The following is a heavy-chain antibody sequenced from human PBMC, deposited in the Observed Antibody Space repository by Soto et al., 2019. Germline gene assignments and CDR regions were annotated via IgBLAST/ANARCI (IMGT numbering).Heavy chain of an antibody. J-gene: IGHJ6*02. D-gene: IGHD3-16*02. Sequence: QVQLVQSGAEVKKPGSSVKVSCKASGGTFSSYAISWVRQAPGQGLEWMGGIIPIFGTANYAQKFQGRVTTTADESTSTAYMELSSLRSDDTAVYYCASERGPTFGGVIVIPRMWGLDYYGMDVWGQGTTVTVSS. CDR3: ASERGPTFGGVIVIPRMWGLDYYGMDV. V-gene: IGHV1-69*01. CDR1: GGTFSSYA. CDR2: IIPIFGTA.